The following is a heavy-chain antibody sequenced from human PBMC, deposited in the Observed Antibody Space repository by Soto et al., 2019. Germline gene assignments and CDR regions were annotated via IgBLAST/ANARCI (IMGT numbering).Heavy chain of an antibody. CDR1: GGSISSSSYY. J-gene: IGHJ4*02. CDR3: ARLRDYCGR. CDR2: IYYSGST. Sequence: QLQLQESGPGLVEPSGTLSLTCTVSGGSISSSSYYWGWIRQPPGKGLEWIGSIYYSGSTYYNPSLKSRVTMSGDTSKNQFSLKLSSVTAADTAVYYCARLRDYCGRWGQGTLVTVSS. V-gene: IGHV4-39*01. D-gene: IGHD3-10*01.